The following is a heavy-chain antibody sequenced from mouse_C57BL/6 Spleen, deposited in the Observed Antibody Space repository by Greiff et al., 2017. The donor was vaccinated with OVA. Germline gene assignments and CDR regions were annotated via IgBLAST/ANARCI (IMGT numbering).Heavy chain of an antibody. CDR2: ISSGGDYI. CDR3: TRDRHYYYGSSYWYFDV. V-gene: IGHV5-9-1*02. CDR1: GFTFSSYA. Sequence: EVQGVESGEGLVKPGGSLKLSCAASGFTFSSYAMSWVRQTPEKRLEWVAYISSGGDYIYYADTVKGRFTISRDNARNTLYLQMSSLKSEDPAMYYCTRDRHYYYGSSYWYFDVWGTGTTVTVAS. J-gene: IGHJ1*03. D-gene: IGHD1-1*01.